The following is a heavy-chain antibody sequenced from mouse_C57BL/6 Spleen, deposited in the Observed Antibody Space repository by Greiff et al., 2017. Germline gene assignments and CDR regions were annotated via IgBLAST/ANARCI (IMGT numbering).Heavy chain of an antibody. J-gene: IGHJ3*01. CDR3: ARNYGSSYGGWFAY. Sequence: QVQLQQPGAELVKPGASVKMSCKASGYTFTSYWITWVKQRPGQGLEWIGDIYPGSGSTNYNEKFKSKATLTVDTSSSTAYMQLSSLTSEESAVYYCARNYGSSYGGWFAYGGQGTLVTVSA. V-gene: IGHV1-55*01. CDR2: IYPGSGST. D-gene: IGHD1-1*01. CDR1: GYTFTSYW.